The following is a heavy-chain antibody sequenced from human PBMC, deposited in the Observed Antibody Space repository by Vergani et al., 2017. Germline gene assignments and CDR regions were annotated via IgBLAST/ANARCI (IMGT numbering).Heavy chain of an antibody. Sequence: QLQLQESGPGLLKPSETLSLTCSVSGTSISGSSDYWGWIRQPPGKGLEWIGSIFYTGTSYYNPSLERRATNSVDTSKNQFSLKLKSVTAADTAVYYCARQFWGGGGYRVDHWGQGTLVTVSS. V-gene: IGHV4-39*01. D-gene: IGHD5-18*01. J-gene: IGHJ4*02. CDR3: ARQFWGGGGYRVDH. CDR2: IFYTGTS. CDR1: GTSISGSSDY.